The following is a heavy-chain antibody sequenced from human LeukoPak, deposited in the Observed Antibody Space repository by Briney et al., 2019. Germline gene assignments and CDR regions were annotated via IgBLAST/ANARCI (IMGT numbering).Heavy chain of an antibody. V-gene: IGHV3-30-3*01. D-gene: IGHD2-8*01. Sequence: GGSLRLPCAASGFTFSSYAMHWVRQAPGKGLEWVAVTLYDGSNKYYADSVKGRFTISRDNSKNTLYLQMNSLRPEDTAVYYCARGEFNGLDYWGQGTLVTVSS. J-gene: IGHJ4*02. CDR1: GFTFSSYA. CDR2: TLYDGSNK. CDR3: ARGEFNGLDY.